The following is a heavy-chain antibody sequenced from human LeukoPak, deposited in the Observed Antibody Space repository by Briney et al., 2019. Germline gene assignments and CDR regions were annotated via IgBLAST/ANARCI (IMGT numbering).Heavy chain of an antibody. J-gene: IGHJ2*01. V-gene: IGHV3-9*01. D-gene: IGHD3-10*01. CDR3: AKASSSGSSYWYFDL. CDR1: GFTFDDYA. Sequence: GGSLRLSCEASGFTFDDYAMHWVRQAPGKGLEWVSGISWGSGTIDYADSVKGRFTISRDNAKNSLYLQMNSLRAGDTALYYCAKASSSGSSYWYFDLWGRGTLVTVSS. CDR2: ISWGSGTI.